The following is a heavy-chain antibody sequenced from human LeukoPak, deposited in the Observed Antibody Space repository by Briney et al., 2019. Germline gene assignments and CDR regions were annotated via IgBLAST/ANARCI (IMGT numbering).Heavy chain of an antibody. CDR2: INXXGIYT. CDR3: ARDYYASGSPNDW. CDR1: GXTFSXXX. D-gene: IGHD3-10*01. Sequence: PGGSLRLSCXAAGXTFSXXXXXXXXXAXXXXLXXXSXINXXGIYTNYADXVKGRXTISRXXARNTLYLQMNSLRAEDTAVYYCARDYYASGSPNDWWGQGTLVTVSS. J-gene: IGHJ4*02. V-gene: IGHV3-74*01.